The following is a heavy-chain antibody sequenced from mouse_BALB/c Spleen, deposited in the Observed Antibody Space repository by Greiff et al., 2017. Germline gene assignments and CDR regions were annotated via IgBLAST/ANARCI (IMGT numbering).Heavy chain of an antibody. J-gene: IGHJ3*01. CDR2: IDPANGNT. D-gene: IGHD2-3*01. V-gene: IGHV14-3*02. Sequence: VQLQQSGAELVKPVASVKLSCTASGFNIKDTYMHWVKQRPEQGLEWIGRIDPANGNTKYDPKFQGKATITADTSSNTAYLQLSSLTSEDTAVYYCARGDDGYSNFAYWGQGTLVTVSA. CDR3: ARGDDGYSNFAY. CDR1: GFNIKDTY.